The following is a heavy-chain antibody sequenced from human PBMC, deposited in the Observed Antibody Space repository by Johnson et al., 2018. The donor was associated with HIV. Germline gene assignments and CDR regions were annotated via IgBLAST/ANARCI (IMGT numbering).Heavy chain of an antibody. V-gene: IGHV3-53*01. CDR1: GFTVSSNY. CDR3: AKGADYADCEGAFDI. CDR2: IYSGGST. Sequence: VQLVESGGGLIQPGSLRLSCAASGFTVSSNYMSWVRQAPGKGLEWVSVIYSGGSTYYADSVKGRFTISRENSKNTVYLQMNSLRVEDTVGYYWAKGADYADCEGAFDIWGQGTMVTVSS. J-gene: IGHJ3*02. D-gene: IGHD4-17*01.